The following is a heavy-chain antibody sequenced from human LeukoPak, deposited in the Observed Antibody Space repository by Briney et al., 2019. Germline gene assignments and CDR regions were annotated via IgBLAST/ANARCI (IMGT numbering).Heavy chain of an antibody. V-gene: IGHV4-59*01. CDR1: GGSISSYY. D-gene: IGHD3-3*01. CDR2: IYYSGST. Sequence: PSETLSLTCTVSGGSISSYYWSWIRQPPGKGLEWIGYIYYSGSTNYNPSLKSRVTISVDTSKNQFSLKLSSVTAADTAVYYCAGLYDFWSGYLTYYYYGMDAWGQGTTVTVSS. J-gene: IGHJ6*02. CDR3: AGLYDFWSGYLTYYYYGMDA.